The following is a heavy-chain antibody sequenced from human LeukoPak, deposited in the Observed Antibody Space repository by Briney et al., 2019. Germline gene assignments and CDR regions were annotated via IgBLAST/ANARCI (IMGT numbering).Heavy chain of an antibody. CDR2: ISYDGSNR. J-gene: IGHJ4*02. D-gene: IGHD6-19*01. CDR3: AKVRGPGEVSGWYYFDS. CDR1: GFTFSSYG. Sequence: GRSLRLSCVASGFTFSSYGMHWVRQAPGKGLEWEAFISYDGSNRYYVDSVKGRFTISRDNSKNTLYLQMNSLRPEDTAVYYCAKVRGPGEVSGWYYFDSWGQGTLGTVSS. V-gene: IGHV3-30*18.